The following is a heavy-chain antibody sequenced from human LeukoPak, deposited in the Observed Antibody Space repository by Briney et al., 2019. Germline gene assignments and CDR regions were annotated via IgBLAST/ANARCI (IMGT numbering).Heavy chain of an antibody. J-gene: IGHJ3*02. V-gene: IGHV3-21*01. Sequence: GGSLRLSCSVSGFTFSSYWMNWVRQAPGKGLEWVSSISSSTSYIYYADSVKGRFTISRDNAKNSLYLQMNSLRAEDTAVYYCARDLRAFDIWGQGTMVTVSS. CDR3: ARDLRAFDI. CDR1: GFTFSSYW. CDR2: ISSSTSYI.